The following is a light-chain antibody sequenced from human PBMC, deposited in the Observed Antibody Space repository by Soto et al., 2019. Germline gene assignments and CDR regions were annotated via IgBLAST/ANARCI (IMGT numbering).Light chain of an antibody. Sequence: QSVLTQPASVSGSPGQSITISCTGTNSDIGGYNYVSWYQHHPGKVRKLMIFDVSDRPSGVSNRFSASKSDNTATLTISGLQAEDEADYYCTSYTSTNTVLFAGGTTLTVL. V-gene: IGLV2-14*03. CDR2: DVS. J-gene: IGLJ3*02. CDR1: NSDIGGYNY. CDR3: TSYTSTNTVL.